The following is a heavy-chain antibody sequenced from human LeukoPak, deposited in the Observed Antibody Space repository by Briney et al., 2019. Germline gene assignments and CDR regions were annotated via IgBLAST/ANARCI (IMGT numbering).Heavy chain of an antibody. CDR1: GITVSTNY. Sequence: PGGSLRLSCAASGITVSTNYISWVRQAPGKGLEWVSLIYSGDNTRYADSVKGRFTISTDNSKNTVYLQMNSLRAEDTAVYYCATRSGYRSGWYYFDYWGQGTLVTVSS. CDR2: IYSGDNT. V-gene: IGHV3-66*04. D-gene: IGHD6-19*01. CDR3: ATRSGYRSGWYYFDY. J-gene: IGHJ4*02.